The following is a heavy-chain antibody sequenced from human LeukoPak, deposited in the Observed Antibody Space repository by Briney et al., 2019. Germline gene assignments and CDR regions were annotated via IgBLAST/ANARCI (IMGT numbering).Heavy chain of an antibody. Sequence: PSETLSLTCTVSSGSISTSNYYWGWVRQPPGKALEWIGYIYYSGSTNYNPSLKSRLTMSVDTSKNQFSLKLTSVTAADTAVYYCARDLLVLTGSGPESAFAIWGQGTVVTVSS. J-gene: IGHJ3*02. V-gene: IGHV4-61*05. CDR3: ARDLLVLTGSGPESAFAI. CDR2: IYYSGST. CDR1: SGSISTSNYY. D-gene: IGHD3-9*01.